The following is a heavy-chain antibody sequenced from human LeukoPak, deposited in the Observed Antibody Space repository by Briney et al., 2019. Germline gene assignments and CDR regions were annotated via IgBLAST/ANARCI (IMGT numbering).Heavy chain of an antibody. J-gene: IGHJ5*02. V-gene: IGHV2-26*01. CDR1: GFSLSNARMG. CDR3: ARVQRDDYYEVLNWFVT. CDR2: SSSNDEK. Sequence: SGPVLVYPTETLTLTCTVSGFSLSNARMGVSWIRQPPAKTLERLAHSSSNDEKSYSTSLKSRLTSSRDTSKSQVTLTMTNLDPVGTATYYCARVQRDDYYEVLNWFVTWGQGTLVTVSS. D-gene: IGHD3-22*01.